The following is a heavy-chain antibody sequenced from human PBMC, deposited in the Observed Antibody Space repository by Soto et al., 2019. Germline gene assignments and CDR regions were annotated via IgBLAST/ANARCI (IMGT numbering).Heavy chain of an antibody. V-gene: IGHV5-10-1*01. CDR2: IDPSDSYT. CDR1: GYNFTAFW. J-gene: IGHJ5*01. CDR3: ARVHKNWFHS. Sequence: GESLKISCKASGYNFTAFWIHWVRQVPGKGLEWLGKIDPSDSYTNYSPSFEGHVTISTDNSITTAYLQWSSLRASDTALYFCARVHKNWFHSWPQGTMVSVSS.